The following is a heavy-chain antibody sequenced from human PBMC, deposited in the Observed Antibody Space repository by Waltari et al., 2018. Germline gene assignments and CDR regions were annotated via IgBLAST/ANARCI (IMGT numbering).Heavy chain of an antibody. CDR3: ARSLRLRHYFYFDL. J-gene: IGHJ2*01. CDR1: GYSVTTYY. V-gene: IGHV1-46*01. CDR2: INPGAGST. D-gene: IGHD3-10*01. Sequence: QVQLVQSGAEVEEPGASVKLSCKASGYSVTTYYLHWVRQAPGQGLEWVGVINPGAGSTTFAQKFQGRVTMTRDTSTSTVYLELSSLRSDDTAVYFCARSLRLRHYFYFDLWGRGTLFTVSS.